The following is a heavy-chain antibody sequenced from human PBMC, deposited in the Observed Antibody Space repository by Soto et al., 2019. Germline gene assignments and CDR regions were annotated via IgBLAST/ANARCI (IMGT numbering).Heavy chain of an antibody. J-gene: IGHJ6*02. CDR3: ARDRLMPTAGTPSQYFGLDV. CDR2: IYYTGNT. Sequence: SETLSLTCTLSGGSIRSGGYYWSWVRQNPKRGLEWIGNIYYTGNTYYNRSLKSRLSISLDTSKNQFSPTLSSVTPPDTAVYYCARDRLMPTAGTPSQYFGLDVWGQGTTGTVSS. CDR1: GGSIRSGGYY. V-gene: IGHV4-31*03. D-gene: IGHD5-18*01.